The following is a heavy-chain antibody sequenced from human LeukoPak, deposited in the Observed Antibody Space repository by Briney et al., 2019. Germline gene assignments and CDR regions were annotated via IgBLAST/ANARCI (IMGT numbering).Heavy chain of an antibody. V-gene: IGHV4-59*08. D-gene: IGHD3-16*02. CDR3: AWLGGELSLYY. Sequence: SETLSLTCTVSGGSVSGYFWSWIRQPPGKGLEWIGYIYYNGSTGYNPSLKSRVSISVDTSKNQFSLQLSSVTAADTAVYYCAWLGGELSLYYWGQGTLVTVSS. CDR2: IYYNGST. CDR1: GGSVSGYF. J-gene: IGHJ4*02.